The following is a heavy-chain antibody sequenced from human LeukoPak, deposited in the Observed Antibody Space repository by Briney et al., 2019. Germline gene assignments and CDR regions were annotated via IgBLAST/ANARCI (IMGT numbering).Heavy chain of an antibody. J-gene: IGHJ4*02. CDR1: GFTFSRYW. Sequence: GGSLRLSCAASGFTFSRYWMHWVRQAPGKGLVWVSRINSDGSSTSYADSVKGRFTISRDNAKNTLHLQMNSLTVEDTAVYYCARDGLTETTRDSDYWGQGTLVTVSS. D-gene: IGHD4-11*01. CDR2: INSDGSST. CDR3: ARDGLTETTRDSDY. V-gene: IGHV3-74*01.